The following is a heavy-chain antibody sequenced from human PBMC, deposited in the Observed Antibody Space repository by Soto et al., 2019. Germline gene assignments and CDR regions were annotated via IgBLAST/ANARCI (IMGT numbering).Heavy chain of an antibody. D-gene: IGHD3-16*01. CDR2: INHSGGT. V-gene: IGHV4-34*01. Sequence: SETLSLTCAVYGGYISGFFWSWIRQPPGKGLEYIGEINHSGGTNYNPSLKSRVTISIDTSKNQFSLKLSSVTAADTAVYYCAREGATNVWGQGTTVTVSS. CDR1: GGYISGFF. CDR3: AREGATNV. J-gene: IGHJ6*02.